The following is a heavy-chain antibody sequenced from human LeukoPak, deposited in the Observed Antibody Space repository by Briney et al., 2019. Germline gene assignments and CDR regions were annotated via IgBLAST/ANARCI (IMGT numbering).Heavy chain of an antibody. J-gene: IGHJ4*02. CDR1: GFTFSSYA. D-gene: IGHD1-26*01. CDR2: ISTNGGST. V-gene: IGHV3-64*01. Sequence: PGGSLRLSCAASGFTFSSYAMHWVRQAPGKGLEYVSAISTNGGSTYYANSVKGRFTISRDNSKNTLYLQMNSLRAEDTAVYYCAKDRKSSVVGAFSWGQGTLVTVSS. CDR3: AKDRKSSVVGAFS.